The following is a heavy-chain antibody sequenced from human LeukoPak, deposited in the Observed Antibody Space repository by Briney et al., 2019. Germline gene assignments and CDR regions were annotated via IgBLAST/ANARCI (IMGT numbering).Heavy chain of an antibody. J-gene: IGHJ4*02. CDR3: ARLPSYGSGRGHRVDY. CDR1: GYTFTGYY. V-gene: IGHV1-2*02. CDR2: INPKSGGT. D-gene: IGHD3-10*01. Sequence: ASVKVSCKAFGYTFTGYYVHWVRQAPGQGLEWMGWINPKSGGTNYAQKFQGRVTMTRDTSISTAYMELSRLRSDDKAVYYCARLPSYGSGRGHRVDYWGQGTLVTVSS.